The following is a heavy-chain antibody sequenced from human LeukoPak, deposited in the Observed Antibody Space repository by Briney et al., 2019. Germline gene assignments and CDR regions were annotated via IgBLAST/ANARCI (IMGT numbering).Heavy chain of an antibody. CDR2: MSCSGGST. Sequence: GGTLRLSCAASGFTFSRYRMSWVRQAPGKGLEWVSSMSCSGGSTYYADSVKGRFTISRDNAKNSLYLQMNSLRAEDTALYYCAKDLAYDSSGSFDYWGQGTLVTVSS. V-gene: IGHV3-23*01. D-gene: IGHD3-22*01. J-gene: IGHJ4*02. CDR3: AKDLAYDSSGSFDY. CDR1: GFTFSRYR.